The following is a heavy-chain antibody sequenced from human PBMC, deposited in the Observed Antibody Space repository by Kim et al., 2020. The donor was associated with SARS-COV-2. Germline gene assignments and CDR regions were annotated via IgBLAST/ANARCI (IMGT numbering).Heavy chain of an antibody. J-gene: IGHJ3*02. CDR1: GFTFSSYS. Sequence: GGSLRLSCAASGFTFSSYSMNWVRQAPGKGLEWVSSISSSSSYIYYADSVKGRFTISRDNAKNSLYLQMNSLRAEDTAVYYCARAPIPEYSSGLGYLAFDIWGQGTMVTVSS. V-gene: IGHV3-21*01. CDR2: ISSSSSYI. CDR3: ARAPIPEYSSGLGYLAFDI. D-gene: IGHD6-19*01.